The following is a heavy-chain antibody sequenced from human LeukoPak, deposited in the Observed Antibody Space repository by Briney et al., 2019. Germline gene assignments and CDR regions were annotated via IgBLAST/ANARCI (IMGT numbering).Heavy chain of an antibody. D-gene: IGHD5-18*01. CDR2: IKQDGSEK. CDR3: ARVYYSYGVFDY. J-gene: IGHJ4*01. CDR1: GFNFSSYW. V-gene: IGHV3-7*05. Sequence: GGSLRLSCAASGFNFSSYWMSWVGQAPGKGLEWVANIKQDGSEKYYVGSVKGRFTISRDNAKNSLYLQMNSLRAEDTAVYYCARVYYSYGVFDYWGQGTLVTVSS.